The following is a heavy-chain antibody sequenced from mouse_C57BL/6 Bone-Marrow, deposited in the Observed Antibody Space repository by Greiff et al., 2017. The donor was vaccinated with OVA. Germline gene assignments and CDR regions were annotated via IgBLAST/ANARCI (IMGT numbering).Heavy chain of an antibody. D-gene: IGHD3-2*02. CDR2: IDPSDSYT. CDR3: ARKGGSSGYGYYFDY. J-gene: IGHJ2*01. CDR1: GYTFTSYW. V-gene: IGHV1-50*01. Sequence: QVQLQQPGAELVKPGASVKLSCKASGYTFTSYWMQWVKQRPGQGLEWIGEIDPSDSYTNYNQKFKGKATLTVDTSSSTAYMQLSSLTSEDSAVYYCARKGGSSGYGYYFDYWGQGTTLTVSS.